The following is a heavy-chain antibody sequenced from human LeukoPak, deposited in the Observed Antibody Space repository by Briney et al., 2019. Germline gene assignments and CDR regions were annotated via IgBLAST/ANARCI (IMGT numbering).Heavy chain of an antibody. J-gene: IGHJ4*02. CDR3: AIGFDFWRGLYYFDH. V-gene: IGHV3-23*01. Sequence: PGGSLRLSCAASGITFTDHGLSWVRQAPGKGLEWVSSISVSGGVALYADSVKGRFVISRDNSRSRVYLEMNRLRAEDTAVYYCAIGFDFWRGLYYFDHWGQGTLVTVSS. D-gene: IGHD3-3*01. CDR1: GITFTDHG. CDR2: ISVSGGVA.